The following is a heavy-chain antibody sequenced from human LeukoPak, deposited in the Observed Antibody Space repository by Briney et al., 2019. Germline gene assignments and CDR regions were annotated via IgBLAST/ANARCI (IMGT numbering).Heavy chain of an antibody. V-gene: IGHV4-34*01. CDR3: ARGTFSEPGDHSDY. D-gene: IGHD4-17*01. Sequence: PETLSLTCAVYGGSFSGYYWSWIRQPPGKGLEWIGEINHSGSTNYNPSLKSRVTISVDTSKNQFSLKLSSVTAADTAVYYCARGTFSEPGDHSDYWGQGTLVTVSS. CDR1: GGSFSGYY. J-gene: IGHJ4*02. CDR2: INHSGST.